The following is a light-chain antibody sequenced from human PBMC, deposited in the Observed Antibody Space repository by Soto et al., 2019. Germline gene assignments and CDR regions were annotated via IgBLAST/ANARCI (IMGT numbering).Light chain of an antibody. CDR1: SSNVGGNP. Sequence: ALTQPPSASGTPGQRVTISCSGSSSNVGGNPVNWYQHVPTTAPKLLIYTNTQRPSGVPDRFSGSKSGTSASLAISGLQSEDEADYYCASWDDSLNGPVFGTGTKVT. CDR2: TNT. V-gene: IGLV1-44*01. CDR3: ASWDDSLNGPV. J-gene: IGLJ1*01.